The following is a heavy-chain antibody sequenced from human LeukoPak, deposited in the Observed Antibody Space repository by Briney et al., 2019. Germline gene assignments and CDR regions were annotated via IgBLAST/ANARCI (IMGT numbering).Heavy chain of an antibody. CDR3: AKDFPSPHSSSWRSTYYFDY. V-gene: IGHV3-23*01. CDR1: GFTFSSYA. Sequence: GGSLRLSCAASGFTFSSYAMSWVRQAPGKGLEWVSAISGSGGSTYYADSVKGRFTISRDNSKNTLYLQMNSLRAEDTAVYYCAKDFPSPHSSSWRSTYYFDYWGQGTLVTVSS. D-gene: IGHD6-13*01. CDR2: ISGSGGST. J-gene: IGHJ4*02.